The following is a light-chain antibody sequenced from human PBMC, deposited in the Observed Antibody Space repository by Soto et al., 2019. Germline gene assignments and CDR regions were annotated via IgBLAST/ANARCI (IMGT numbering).Light chain of an antibody. J-gene: IGLJ2*01. V-gene: IGLV2-8*01. CDR3: GSKAGSDKHVV. CDR1: SSDIRDSNY. CDR2: EVT. Sequence: QSALTQPPSASGSPGQSVTLSCSGISSDIRDSNYVSWYQQHPGKAPKLVVSEVTKRPSGVPDRFSGSRSGTTAFLTISGLQTEDEADYSCGSKAGSDKHVVFGGGTQLTVL.